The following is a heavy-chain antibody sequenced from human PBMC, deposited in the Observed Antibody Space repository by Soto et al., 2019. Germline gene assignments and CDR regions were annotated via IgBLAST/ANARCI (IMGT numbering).Heavy chain of an antibody. D-gene: IGHD5-12*01. Sequence: SVKLSCKASGGTFSSYAISWVRQAPGQGLEWMGGIIPIFGTANYAQKFQGRVTITADESTSTAYMELSSLRSEDTAVYYCARPVEMATITGALAFDYWGQGTLVTVSS. CDR1: GGTFSSYA. CDR2: IIPIFGTA. J-gene: IGHJ4*02. CDR3: ARPVEMATITGALAFDY. V-gene: IGHV1-69*13.